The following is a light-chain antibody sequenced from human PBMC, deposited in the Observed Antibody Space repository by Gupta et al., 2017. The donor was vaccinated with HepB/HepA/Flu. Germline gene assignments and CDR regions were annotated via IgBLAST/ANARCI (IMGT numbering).Light chain of an antibody. V-gene: IGKV1-39*01. CDR2: AAS. Sequence: DIQMTQSPSSLSASVGDRVTITCRTSQSISSYLNWYQQRPGKAPKLLIYAASSLQSGVPSRFSGSGSGTDFTLTISSLQPEDFATYYCQQTYSIGWTFGQGTKLEIK. J-gene: IGKJ2*02. CDR3: QQTYSIGWT. CDR1: QSISSY.